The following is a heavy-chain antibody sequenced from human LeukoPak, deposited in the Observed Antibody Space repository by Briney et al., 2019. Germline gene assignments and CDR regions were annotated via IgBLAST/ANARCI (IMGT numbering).Heavy chain of an antibody. CDR2: IYYSGYN. D-gene: IGHD3-10*01. Sequence: ETLSLTCTVSGGSITSYYWAWLRQPPEKGLEWIGYIYYSGYNNYNPSLKSRVSMSVDTSKNQFSLKLTSVTAADTAVYYCAREITMVRGPDDAFDIWGQGTMVTVSS. V-gene: IGHV4-59*13. CDR3: AREITMVRGPDDAFDI. J-gene: IGHJ3*02. CDR1: GGSITSYY.